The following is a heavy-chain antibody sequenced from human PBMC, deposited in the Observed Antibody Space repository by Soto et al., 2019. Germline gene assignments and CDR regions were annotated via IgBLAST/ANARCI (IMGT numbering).Heavy chain of an antibody. J-gene: IGHJ6*02. Sequence: GSGPTLVNPTQTLTLTCTFSGFSLSTSGMCVSWIRQPPGKALEWLALIDWDDDKYYSTSLKTRLTISKDTSKNQVVLTMTNMDPVDTATYYCARIRGIAAAGTRNYYYYGMDVWGQGTTVTVSS. CDR2: IDWDDDK. D-gene: IGHD6-13*01. V-gene: IGHV2-70*01. CDR1: GFSLSTSGMC. CDR3: ARIRGIAAAGTRNYYYYGMDV.